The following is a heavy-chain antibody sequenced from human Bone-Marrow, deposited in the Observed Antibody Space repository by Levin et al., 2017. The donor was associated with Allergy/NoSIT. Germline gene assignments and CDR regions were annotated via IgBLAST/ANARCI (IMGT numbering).Heavy chain of an antibody. CDR2: IDRDDDK. D-gene: IGHD6-19*01. Sequence: SGPTLVKPTQTLTLTCAVSGFSLSPGGVSVSWIRQPPGKALEWLALIDRDDDKYYNASLRTRLTIFRDNSKNTLYLQMNSLRAEDRALYYCAKDRLNSGWPSFDSWGQGTQVTVSS. J-gene: IGHJ4*02. CDR3: AKDRLNSGWPSFDS. V-gene: IGHV2-70*12. CDR1: GFSLSPGGVS.